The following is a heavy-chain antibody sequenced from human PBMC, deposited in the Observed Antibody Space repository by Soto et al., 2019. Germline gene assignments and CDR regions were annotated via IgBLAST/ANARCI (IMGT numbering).Heavy chain of an antibody. CDR2: ISVSGGST. CDR3: AKAAYGESYAFYI. Sequence: EVQLLESGGGLVQPGGSLRLSCAASGFAFSSYAMNWVRQAPGKGLEWVSDISVSGGSTCYADSVKGRFTISRDNSKNTLYLQMNSLRAEDTAIYYCAKAAYGESYAFYIWGQGTMVTVSS. V-gene: IGHV3-23*01. J-gene: IGHJ3*02. CDR1: GFAFSSYA. D-gene: IGHD4-17*01.